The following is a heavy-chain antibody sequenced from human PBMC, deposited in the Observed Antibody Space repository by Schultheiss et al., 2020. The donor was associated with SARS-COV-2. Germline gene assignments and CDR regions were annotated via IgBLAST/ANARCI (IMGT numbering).Heavy chain of an antibody. CDR1: GFTFSDYY. CDR3: ARHRYSPSYMDV. V-gene: IGHV3-74*01. J-gene: IGHJ6*03. Sequence: GGSLRLSCAASGFTFSDYYMSWIRQAPGKGLVWVSRINSDGSSTSYADSVKGRFTISRDNAKNTLYLQMNSLRAEDTAVYYCARHRYSPSYMDVWGKGTTVTVAS. CDR2: INSDGSST. D-gene: IGHD2-15*01.